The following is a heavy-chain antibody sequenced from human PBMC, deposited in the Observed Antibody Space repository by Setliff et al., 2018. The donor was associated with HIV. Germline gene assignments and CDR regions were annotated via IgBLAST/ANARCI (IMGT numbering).Heavy chain of an antibody. D-gene: IGHD3-16*01. CDR3: AKRTFGSGRLDP. CDR2: IHTTGST. Sequence: SETLSLTCSVSGDSISSGSYYWSWIRLPAGKGLEWIGQIHTTGSTNYNPSLKSRVTISMDTSKNQFSLNLNSVTATDTAVHYCAKRTFGSGRLDPWGQGTLVTVSS. J-gene: IGHJ5*02. V-gene: IGHV4-61*09. CDR1: GDSISSGSYY.